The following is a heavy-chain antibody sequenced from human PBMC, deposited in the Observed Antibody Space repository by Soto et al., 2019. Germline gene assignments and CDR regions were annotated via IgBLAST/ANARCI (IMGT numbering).Heavy chain of an antibody. D-gene: IGHD3-3*01. CDR3: AKYEGRALDY. CDR1: GFTISMSD. CDR2: TSGSGGSF. Sequence: EVQLLESGGGSVQPGGALRLSCAASGFTISMSDMGWVRQAPGKGLEWVSTSGSGGSFHYADSVQGRFSISRDNSNSIMYLQMNSLRTEDTAFYYCAKYEGRALDYWGQGTLVSVSP. V-gene: IGHV3-23*01. J-gene: IGHJ4*02.